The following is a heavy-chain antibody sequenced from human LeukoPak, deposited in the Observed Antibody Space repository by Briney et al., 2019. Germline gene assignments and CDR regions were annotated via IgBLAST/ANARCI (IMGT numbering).Heavy chain of an antibody. V-gene: IGHV1-46*01. CDR1: GYTFTSYY. CDR3: ATSNFNYYGSGSYLDY. Sequence: GASVKVSCKASGYTFTSYYMHWVRQAPGQGLEWMGIINPSGGSTSYAQKFQGRVTMTRDTSTSTVYMELSSRRSEDTAVYYCATSNFNYYGSGSYLDYWGQGTLVTVSS. CDR2: INPSGGST. J-gene: IGHJ4*02. D-gene: IGHD3-10*01.